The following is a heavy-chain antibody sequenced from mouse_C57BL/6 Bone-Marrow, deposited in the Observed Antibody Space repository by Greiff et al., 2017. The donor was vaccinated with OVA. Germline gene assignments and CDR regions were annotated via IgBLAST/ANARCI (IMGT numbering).Heavy chain of an antibody. D-gene: IGHD1-1*01. J-gene: IGHJ2*01. CDR1: GFSFNTYA. CDR3: VRGSPPYFDY. V-gene: IGHV10-1*01. CDR2: IRSKSNNYAT. Sequence: EVNVVESGGGLVQPKGSLKLSCAASGFSFNTYAMNWVRQAPGKGLEWVARIRSKSNNYATYYADSVKDRFTISRDDSESMLYLQMNNLKTEDTAMYYCVRGSPPYFDYWGQGTTLTVSS.